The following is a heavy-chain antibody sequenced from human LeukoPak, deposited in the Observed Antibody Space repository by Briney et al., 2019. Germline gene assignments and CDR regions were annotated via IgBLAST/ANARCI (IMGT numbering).Heavy chain of an antibody. V-gene: IGHV3-30-3*01. Sequence: GGSLRLSCAASGFTFSSYAMHWVRQAPGKGLEWVAVISYDGSNKYYADSVKGRFTISRDNSKNTVYLQMNSLRAEDTAVYYCARGNYLDRSAYYDEFDYWGQGTLVTVSS. D-gene: IGHD3-22*01. CDR3: ARGNYLDRSAYYDEFDY. CDR2: ISYDGSNK. CDR1: GFTFSSYA. J-gene: IGHJ4*02.